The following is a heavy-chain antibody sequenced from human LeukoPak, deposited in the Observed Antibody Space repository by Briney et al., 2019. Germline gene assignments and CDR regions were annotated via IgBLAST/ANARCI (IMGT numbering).Heavy chain of an antibody. Sequence: SETLSLTCTVSGGSINDFYWSWIRQSPGKGLEWIGYIYYSGSSNYNPSLKGRVTMSLDTSNHQFSLRLSSVTAADTAVYYCARVSYYFDNSGYSRYYFDTWGQGSLVTVSS. CDR3: ARVSYYFDNSGYSRYYFDT. CDR2: IYYSGSS. V-gene: IGHV4-59*01. CDR1: GGSINDFY. D-gene: IGHD3-22*01. J-gene: IGHJ4*02.